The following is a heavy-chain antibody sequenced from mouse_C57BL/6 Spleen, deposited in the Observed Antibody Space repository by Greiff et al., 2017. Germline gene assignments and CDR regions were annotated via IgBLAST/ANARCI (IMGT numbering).Heavy chain of an antibody. J-gene: IGHJ3*01. CDR3: ARKSTVVGPWAY. CDR1: GYTFTSYG. D-gene: IGHD1-1*01. Sequence: VQLQQSGAELARPGASVKLSCKASGYTFTSYGISWVKQRPGQGLEWIGEIYPRSGNTYYNEKFKGKATLTADKSSSTAYMELRSLTSEDSAVYFCARKSTVVGPWAYWGQGTLVTVSA. CDR2: IYPRSGNT. V-gene: IGHV1-81*01.